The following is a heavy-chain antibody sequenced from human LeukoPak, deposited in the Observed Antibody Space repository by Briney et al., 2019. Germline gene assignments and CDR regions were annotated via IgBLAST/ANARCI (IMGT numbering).Heavy chain of an antibody. J-gene: IGHJ5*02. CDR2: IKQDGSEK. CDR1: GFTFSSYW. D-gene: IGHD3-3*01. V-gene: IGHV3-7*01. CDR3: ARHPFWSGRYNWFDP. Sequence: GVSLRLSCAASGFTFSSYWMSRVRRAPGKGLQWVANIKQDGSEKYYVDSVKGRFTISRDNAKNSLYLQMNSLRAEDTAVYYCARHPFWSGRYNWFDPWGQGTLVTVSS.